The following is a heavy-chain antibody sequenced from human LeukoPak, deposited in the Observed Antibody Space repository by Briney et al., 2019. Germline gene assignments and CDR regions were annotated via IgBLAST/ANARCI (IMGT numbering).Heavy chain of an antibody. V-gene: IGHV4-34*01. D-gene: IGHD3-3*01. CDR1: GGSFSGYY. Sequence: SETLSLTCAVYGGSFSGYYWSWIRQPPGKGLEWIGEINHSGSTNYNPSLKSRVTISVDTSKNQFSLKLSSVTAADTAVYYCARGLGGYDFWSGYYCHPFDPWGQGTLVTVSS. CDR2: INHSGST. CDR3: ARGLGGYDFWSGYYCHPFDP. J-gene: IGHJ5*02.